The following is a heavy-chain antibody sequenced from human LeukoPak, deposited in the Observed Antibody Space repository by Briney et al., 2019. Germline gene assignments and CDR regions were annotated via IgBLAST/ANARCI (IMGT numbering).Heavy chain of an antibody. V-gene: IGHV1-69*04. CDR2: IIPILGIA. D-gene: IGHD2-15*01. Sequence: ASVKVSCKASGGTFSSYAISWVRQAPGQGLEWMGRIIPILGIANYAQKFQGRVTITADKSTSTAYMELSSLRSEDTAVYYCARAHCSGGSCYSRWNWFDPWGQGTLVTVSS. J-gene: IGHJ5*02. CDR1: GGTFSSYA. CDR3: ARAHCSGGSCYSRWNWFDP.